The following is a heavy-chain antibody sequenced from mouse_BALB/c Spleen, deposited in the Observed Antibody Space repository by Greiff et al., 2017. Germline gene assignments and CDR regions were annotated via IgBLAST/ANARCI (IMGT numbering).Heavy chain of an antibody. CDR1: GFSLTSYG. J-gene: IGHJ2*01. D-gene: IGHD2-14*01. V-gene: IGHV2-9*02. CDR2: IWAGGST. Sequence: VKLMESGPGLVAPSQSLSITCTVSGFSLTSYGVHWVRQPPGKGLEWLGVIWAGGSTNYNSALMSRLSISKDNSKSQVFLKMNSLQTDDTAMYYCARSERYDGYYFDYWGQGTTLTVSS. CDR3: ARSERYDGYYFDY.